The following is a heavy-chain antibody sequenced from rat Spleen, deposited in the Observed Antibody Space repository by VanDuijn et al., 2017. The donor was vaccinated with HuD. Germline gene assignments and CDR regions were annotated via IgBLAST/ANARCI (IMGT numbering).Heavy chain of an antibody. V-gene: IGHV2-30*01. Sequence: QVQLKESGPGLVQPSQTLSLTCTVSGFSLTSYHVSWVRQPPGKGLEWMGVIWTGGSTDYNSALKSRLSISRDTSKSQVFLKMNSLQTEDIATYYCARGSPHALFDYWGQGVMVTVSS. D-gene: IGHD3-8*01. CDR2: IWTGGST. J-gene: IGHJ2*01. CDR1: GFSLTSYH. CDR3: ARGSPHALFDY.